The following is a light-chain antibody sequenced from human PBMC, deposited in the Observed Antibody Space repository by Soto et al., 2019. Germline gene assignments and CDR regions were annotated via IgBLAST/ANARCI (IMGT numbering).Light chain of an antibody. Sequence: DIQMTQSPSSLSASVGDRVTITCRASQGISNYLAWYQQKPGKVPKLLIYVASTLQSGVPSRFSASGSGTDFTLTISSLEPEDFAVYYCQQRINSITFGHGTRLEI. CDR3: QQRINSIT. CDR1: QGISNY. V-gene: IGKV1-27*01. J-gene: IGKJ5*01. CDR2: VAS.